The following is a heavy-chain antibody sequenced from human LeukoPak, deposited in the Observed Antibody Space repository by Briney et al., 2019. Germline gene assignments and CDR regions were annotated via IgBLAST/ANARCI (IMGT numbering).Heavy chain of an antibody. CDR2: INPNSGGT. J-gene: IGHJ4*02. Sequence: VSVKVSCKASGYTFTAYYMHWVRQAPGQGLEWMGWINPNSGGTNYAQKFQGRVTMTRDTSISTAYMEMSRLRSDDTAVYYCARGPDIVVVVAATFDYWGQGTLATVSS. V-gene: IGHV1-2*02. D-gene: IGHD2-15*01. CDR3: ARGPDIVVVVAATFDY. CDR1: GYTFTAYY.